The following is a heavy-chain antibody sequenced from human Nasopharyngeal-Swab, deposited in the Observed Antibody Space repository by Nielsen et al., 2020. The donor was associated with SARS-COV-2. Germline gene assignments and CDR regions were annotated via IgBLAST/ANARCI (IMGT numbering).Heavy chain of an antibody. V-gene: IGHV3-23*01. J-gene: IGHJ5*02. D-gene: IGHD6-6*01. CDR2: ISGSGGST. CDR3: AKDIAAYISGNWFDP. CDR1: GFTFSSYA. Sequence: GESLKISCVASGFTFSSYAMSWVRQAPGKGLEWVSAISGSGGSTYYADSVKGRFTISRDNSKNTLYLQMNSLRAEDTAVYYCAKDIAAYISGNWFDPWGQGTLVTVSS.